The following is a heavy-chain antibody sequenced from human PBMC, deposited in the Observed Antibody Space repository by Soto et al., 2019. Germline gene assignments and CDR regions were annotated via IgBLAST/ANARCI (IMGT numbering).Heavy chain of an antibody. CDR2: ISYSGTT. J-gene: IGHJ3*02. Sequence: PSDTLXLNCTVSGGFISSSYWSWIRQPPGMGLELIAYISYSGTTNFNPSLKSRVTVSIDTSKSQFSLRLNSVTAADTALYYCARHKGRGYDWPFDIWGQGTMVTVSS. CDR1: GGFISSSY. D-gene: IGHD5-12*01. V-gene: IGHV4-59*08. CDR3: ARHKGRGYDWPFDI.